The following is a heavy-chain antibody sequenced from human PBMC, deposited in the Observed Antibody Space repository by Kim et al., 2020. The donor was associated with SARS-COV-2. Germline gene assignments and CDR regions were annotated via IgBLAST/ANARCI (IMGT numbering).Heavy chain of an antibody. J-gene: IGHJ4*02. V-gene: IGHV3-33*06. Sequence: SVKGRFTISRDNSKNTLYLQMNSLRAEDTAVYYCAKVSSRIVGARGGFDYWGQGTLVTVSS. D-gene: IGHD1-26*01. CDR3: AKVSSRIVGARGGFDY.